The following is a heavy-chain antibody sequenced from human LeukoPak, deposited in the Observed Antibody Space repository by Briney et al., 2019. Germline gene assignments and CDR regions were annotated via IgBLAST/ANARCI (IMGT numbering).Heavy chain of an antibody. V-gene: IGHV1-24*01. CDR2: FDPEDGET. J-gene: IGHJ4*02. CDR1: GYTLTELS. D-gene: IGHD3-22*01. CDR3: ATEPIYYYDSRETGYYFDY. Sequence: GASVKVSCKVSGYTLTELSMHWVRQAPGKGLEWMGGFDPEDGETIYAQKFQGRVTMTEDTSTDTAYTELSSLRSEDTAVYYCATEPIYYYDSRETGYYFDYWGQGTLVTVSS.